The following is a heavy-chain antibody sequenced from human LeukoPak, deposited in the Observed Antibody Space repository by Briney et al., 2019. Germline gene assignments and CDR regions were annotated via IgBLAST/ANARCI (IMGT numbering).Heavy chain of an antibody. CDR3: AKNLWYGSGSLGY. J-gene: IGHJ4*02. Sequence: ASVKVSCKASGYTFTGYYMHWVRQAPGQGLEWMGRINPNSGNTNFAQKFQGRVTMTRDTAINTAYMELSRLKSYCTGVYYCAKNLWYGSGSLGYWGQGTLVAVSS. CDR1: GYTFTGYY. D-gene: IGHD3-10*01. CDR2: INPNSGNT. V-gene: IGHV1-2*02.